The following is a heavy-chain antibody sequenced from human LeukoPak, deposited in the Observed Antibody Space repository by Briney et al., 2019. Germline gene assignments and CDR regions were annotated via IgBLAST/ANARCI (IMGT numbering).Heavy chain of an antibody. CDR3: ARSPRSALNYYYYGMDV. CDR2: IYSGGST. Sequence: GGSLRLSCAASGFTFSSYSMNWVRQAPGKGLEWVSVIYSGGSTYYADSVKGRFTISRDNSNHTLYLQMNSLRAEDTAVYYCARSPRSALNYYYYGMDVWGQGTTVTVSS. J-gene: IGHJ6*02. V-gene: IGHV3-66*01. CDR1: GFTFSSYS.